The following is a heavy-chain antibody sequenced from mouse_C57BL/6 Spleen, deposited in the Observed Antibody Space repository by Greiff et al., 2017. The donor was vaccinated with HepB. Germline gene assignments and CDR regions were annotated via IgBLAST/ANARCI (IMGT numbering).Heavy chain of an antibody. Sequence: VTLKESGAELVRPGASVKLSCTASGFNIKDDYMHWVKQRPEQGLEWIGWIDPENGDTEYASKFQGKATITADTSSNTAYLQLSSLTSEDTAVYYCTTEDSAWFAYWGQGTLVTVSA. CDR1: GFNIKDDY. J-gene: IGHJ3*01. V-gene: IGHV14-4*01. CDR3: TTEDSAWFAY. D-gene: IGHD3-1*01. CDR2: IDPENGDT.